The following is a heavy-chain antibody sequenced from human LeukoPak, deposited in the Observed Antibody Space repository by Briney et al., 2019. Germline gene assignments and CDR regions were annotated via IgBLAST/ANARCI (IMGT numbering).Heavy chain of an antibody. D-gene: IGHD4/OR15-4a*01. Sequence: PGGSLRLSCAASGFTFRSYWMSWVRQAPGKGLEWVAIIHPDGSVTRYGDFVKGRFTISRDNAENSLYLRMNSLRVEDMAVFYCARDIGYGALDLWGHGTLVTVPS. CDR2: IHPDGSVT. CDR3: ARDIGYGALDL. V-gene: IGHV3-7*01. J-gene: IGHJ5*02. CDR1: GFTFRSYW.